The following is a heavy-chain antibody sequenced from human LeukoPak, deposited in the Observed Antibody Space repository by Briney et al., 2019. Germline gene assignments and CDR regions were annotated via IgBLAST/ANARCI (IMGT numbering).Heavy chain of an antibody. J-gene: IGHJ5*02. CDR1: GYTFTNYG. V-gene: IGHV1-18*01. D-gene: IGHD1-26*01. CDR2: INTYSGRR. Sequence: ASVKVSCKASGYTFTNYGITWVRQAPGQGLEWMGWINTYSGRRNYPEKFEDRVTMTTDTSTSTAYMELRSLTSDDTAFYYCARAKGTSGSYPNWFDPWGQGTLVTVSS. CDR3: ARAKGTSGSYPNWFDP.